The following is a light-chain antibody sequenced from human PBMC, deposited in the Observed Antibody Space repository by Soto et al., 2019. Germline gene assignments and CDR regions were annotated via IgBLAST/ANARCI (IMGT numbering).Light chain of an antibody. J-gene: IGKJ1*01. CDR2: DAS. Sequence: EIQMTQSPSTLSASVGDRVTLTCRASQSISSWLAWYQQKPGKAPKLLIYDASSLESGVPSRFSGSGSGTEFTLTISSLQTDDFATYYCQQYNSYSRTFGQGTKVDIK. CDR1: QSISSW. V-gene: IGKV1-5*01. CDR3: QQYNSYSRT.